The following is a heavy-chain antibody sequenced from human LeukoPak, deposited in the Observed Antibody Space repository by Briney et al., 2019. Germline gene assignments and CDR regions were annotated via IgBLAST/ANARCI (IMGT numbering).Heavy chain of an antibody. Sequence: SETLSLTCTVSGGSISNYYWSWIRQPPGKGLEWIGYIYQSGSTDYNPSLKSRVTISVDTSKNQFSLKLSSVTAADTAVYYCARERAYNWNDEGFNAFDIWGQGTMVTVSS. V-gene: IGHV4-59*12. CDR2: IYQSGST. CDR3: ARERAYNWNDEGFNAFDI. D-gene: IGHD1-1*01. CDR1: GGSISNYY. J-gene: IGHJ3*02.